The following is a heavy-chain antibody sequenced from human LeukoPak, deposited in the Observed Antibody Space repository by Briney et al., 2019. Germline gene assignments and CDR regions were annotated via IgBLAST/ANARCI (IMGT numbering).Heavy chain of an antibody. CDR3: AGGYFCSSTSCFSSGWFDP. Sequence: PSETLSLTCSVYGGSFNDYDWSWVRQPPGKGLEWIGEIYHSGSTNYNPSLKSRVTISVDRSKNQFSLKLSSVTAADTAVYYCAGGYFCSSTSCFSSGWFDPWGQGTLVTVSS. D-gene: IGHD2-2*01. J-gene: IGHJ5*02. CDR2: IYHSGST. V-gene: IGHV4-34*01. CDR1: GGSFNDYD.